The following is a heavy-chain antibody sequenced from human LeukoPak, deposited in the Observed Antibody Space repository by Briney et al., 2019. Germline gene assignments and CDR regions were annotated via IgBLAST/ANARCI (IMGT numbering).Heavy chain of an antibody. J-gene: IGHJ6*03. CDR3: AKDQEQLIPYYYYMDV. V-gene: IGHV3-30*02. CDR1: GFTFSSYG. D-gene: IGHD6-6*01. Sequence: GGSLRLSCAASGFTFSSYGMHWVRQAPGKGLEWVAFIRYDGSNKYYADSVKGRFTISRDNSKNTLYLQMNSLRAEDTAVYYCAKDQEQLIPYYYYMDVWGKGTTVTVSS. CDR2: IRYDGSNK.